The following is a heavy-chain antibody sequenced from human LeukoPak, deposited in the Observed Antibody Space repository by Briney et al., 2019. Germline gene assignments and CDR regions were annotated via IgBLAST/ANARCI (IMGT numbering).Heavy chain of an antibody. D-gene: IGHD2-8*01. Sequence: ASVKVSCKASGYTFTGYYMHWVRQAPGQGLEWMGWINPNSGDTKYAQKFQGRVTMTRDTSISTAYMELTRLRSDDTAGYYCARGGLRVMVYRPYYMDVWGKGTTVTVSS. CDR1: GYTFTGYY. V-gene: IGHV1-2*02. CDR2: INPNSGDT. CDR3: ARGGLRVMVYRPYYMDV. J-gene: IGHJ6*03.